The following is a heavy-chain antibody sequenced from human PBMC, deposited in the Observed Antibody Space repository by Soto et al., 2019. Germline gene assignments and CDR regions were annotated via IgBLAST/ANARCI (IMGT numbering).Heavy chain of an antibody. CDR2: IDPSDSYT. CDR1: GYSFTSYW. J-gene: IGHJ3*02. V-gene: IGHV5-10-1*01. CDR3: ARHWRNYIAFDI. Sequence: SLKISCKGSGYSFTSYWISWVRQMPGKGLEWMGRIDPSDSYTNYSPSFQGHVTISADKSISTAYLQWSSLKASDTAMYYCARHWRNYIAFDIWGQGTMVTVSS. D-gene: IGHD1-7*01.